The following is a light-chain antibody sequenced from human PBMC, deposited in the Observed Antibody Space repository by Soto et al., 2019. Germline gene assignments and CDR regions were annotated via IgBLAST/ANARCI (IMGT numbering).Light chain of an antibody. CDR1: SSDVGGYNY. Sequence: QSALTQPRSVSGSPGQSVTISCTGTSSDVGGYNYVSWYQQHPGKAPKLMIFDVSKRPSGVPDRFSAYKSGNTASLTVSGLQAEDEADYYCCSYAGSSTLVLFGGGTKLTVL. J-gene: IGLJ2*01. V-gene: IGLV2-11*01. CDR2: DVS. CDR3: CSYAGSSTLVL.